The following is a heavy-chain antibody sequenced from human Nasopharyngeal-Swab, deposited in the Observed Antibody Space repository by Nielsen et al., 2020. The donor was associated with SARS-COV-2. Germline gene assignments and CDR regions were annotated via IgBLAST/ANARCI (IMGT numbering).Heavy chain of an antibody. J-gene: IGHJ4*02. Sequence: SETLSLTCTVSGGSISSGGYYWSWIRQHPGKGLEWIGYIYYSGSTYYNPSLKSRVTISVDTSKNQFSLKLSSVTAADTAVYYCARACITIFGVVTHFDYWGQGTLVTVSS. D-gene: IGHD3-3*01. CDR1: GGSISSGGYY. CDR2: IYYSGST. CDR3: ARACITIFGVVTHFDY. V-gene: IGHV4-31*03.